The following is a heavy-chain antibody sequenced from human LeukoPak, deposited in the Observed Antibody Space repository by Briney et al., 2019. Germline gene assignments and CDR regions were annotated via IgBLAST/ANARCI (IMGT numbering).Heavy chain of an antibody. D-gene: IGHD6-6*01. Sequence: ASVKVSCKAPGYAFTDYYMFWVRQAPGQGLESMGWINPNSGGTNYAQKFQGRVTMTRDTSMSTAYMELSRLTSDDTAVYYCARQVFSSYVFDYWGQGALVTVSS. CDR2: INPNSGGT. V-gene: IGHV1-2*02. CDR1: GYAFTDYY. J-gene: IGHJ4*02. CDR3: ARQVFSSYVFDY.